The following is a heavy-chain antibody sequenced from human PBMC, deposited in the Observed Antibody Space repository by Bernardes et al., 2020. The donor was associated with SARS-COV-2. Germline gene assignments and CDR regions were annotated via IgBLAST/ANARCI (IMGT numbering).Heavy chain of an antibody. D-gene: IGHD3-3*01. CDR2: ITGSGQTT. CDR1: GFTFNNYA. J-gene: IGHJ4*02. V-gene: IGHV3-23*01. Sequence: GSLRLSCAASGFTFNNYAMTWVRQAPGKGLEWVSSITGSGQTTYYADSVQGRFTISRDNSQNTLYVQIDSLRAEDTAVYFCVKQYDFWTTSRFDYWGQGTLVIASS. CDR3: VKQYDFWTTSRFDY.